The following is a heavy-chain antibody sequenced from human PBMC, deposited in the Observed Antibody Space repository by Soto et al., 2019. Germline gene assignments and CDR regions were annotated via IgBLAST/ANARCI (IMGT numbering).Heavy chain of an antibody. D-gene: IGHD6-6*01. CDR3: ARPEYSSSSLVDSYYGMDV. J-gene: IGHJ6*02. CDR1: GFTFSSYA. CDR2: ISYDGSNK. Sequence: QVQLVESGGGVVQPGRSLRLSCAASGFTFSSYAMHWVRQAPGKGLEWVAVISYDGSNKYYADSVKGRFTIARDNSKNTLCLQMNSLRAEDTAVYYCARPEYSSSSLVDSYYGMDVWGQGTTVTVSS. V-gene: IGHV3-30-3*01.